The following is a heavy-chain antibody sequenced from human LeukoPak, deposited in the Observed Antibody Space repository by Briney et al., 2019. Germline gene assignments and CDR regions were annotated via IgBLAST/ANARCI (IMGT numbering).Heavy chain of an antibody. CDR1: GGSFSGYY. CDR2: IYYSGST. CDR3: ARDSPYYYYGMDV. Sequence: SETLSLTCSVYGGSFSGYYWNWIRQPPGKGLEWIGYIYYSGSTYYNPSLKSRVTISVDTSKNQFSLKLSSVTAADTAVYYCARDSPYYYYGMDVWGQGTTVTVSS. J-gene: IGHJ6*02. V-gene: IGHV4-30-4*08. D-gene: IGHD6-13*01.